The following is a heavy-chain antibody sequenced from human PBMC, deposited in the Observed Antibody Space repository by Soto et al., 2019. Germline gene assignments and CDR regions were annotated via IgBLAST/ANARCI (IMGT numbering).Heavy chain of an antibody. CDR2: IYYSGST. CDR3: ARLRYYGSGTYSWFDP. D-gene: IGHD3-10*01. Sequence: PSETLSLTCTVSGDSISSYYWSWIRQPPGKGLERIGYIYYSGSTNYNPSLKSRVTISVDTSKNQFSLKLRSLTAADTAVYYCARLRYYGSGTYSWFDPWGQGTLVTVSS. CDR1: GDSISSYY. V-gene: IGHV4-59*08. J-gene: IGHJ5*02.